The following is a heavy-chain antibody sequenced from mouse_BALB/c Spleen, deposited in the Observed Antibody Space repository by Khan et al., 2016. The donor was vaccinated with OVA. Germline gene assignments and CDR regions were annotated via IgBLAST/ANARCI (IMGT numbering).Heavy chain of an antibody. CDR1: GYSITSDYA. CDR2: INYSRST. D-gene: IGHD2-3*01. CDR3: ARDGSRYNYSMDY. Sequence: EVQLVESGPGLVNPSQSLSLTCTVTGYSITSDYAWNWIRQFPGNKLEWMGYINYSRSTNYNPALKSRISITRDTSKNPFFLQLNSVTTEDTATYYCARDGSRYNYSMDYWGQGTSVTVSS. J-gene: IGHJ4*01. V-gene: IGHV3-2*02.